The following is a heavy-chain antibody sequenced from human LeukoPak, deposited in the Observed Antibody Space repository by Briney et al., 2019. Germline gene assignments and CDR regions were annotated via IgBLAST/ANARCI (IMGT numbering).Heavy chain of an antibody. J-gene: IGHJ5*02. CDR1: GFTFSSYA. D-gene: IGHD4-17*01. Sequence: GGSLRLSCAASGFTFSSYAMSWVRQAPGKGLEWVSAISGSGGSTYYADSVKGRSTISRDTSKNTLYLQMNSLRAEDTAVYYCARDGPVDYGDYLNWFDPWGQGTLVTVSS. CDR2: ISGSGGST. V-gene: IGHV3-23*01. CDR3: ARDGPVDYGDYLNWFDP.